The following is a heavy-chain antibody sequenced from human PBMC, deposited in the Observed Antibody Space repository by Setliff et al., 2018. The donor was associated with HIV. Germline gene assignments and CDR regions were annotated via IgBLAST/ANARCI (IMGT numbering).Heavy chain of an antibody. CDR1: GGTFSSYV. CDR3: ARDHHSGRGSNFPWYSDL. Sequence: GASVKVSCKASGGTFSSYVISWVRQAPGQGLEWMGWITSYNGNTNYAKKFKGRVTMTTDTSTSIAYMELKSLRSEDTAVYYCARDHHSGRGSNFPWYSDLWGRGTLVTVSS. J-gene: IGHJ2*01. V-gene: IGHV1-18*01. CDR2: ITSYNGNT. D-gene: IGHD1-26*01.